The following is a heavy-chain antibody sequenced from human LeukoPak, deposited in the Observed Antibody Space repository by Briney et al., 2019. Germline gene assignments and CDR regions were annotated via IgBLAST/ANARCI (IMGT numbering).Heavy chain of an antibody. J-gene: IGHJ4*02. CDR1: GFTFSSYW. CDR2: INSDGTT. Sequence: GGSLRLSCAASGFTFSSYWMHWVRQVPGKGLVGVSRINSDGTTSYADSVKGRFTISRNNARNTLYLQMNNLRVEDTAVYYCARDGSLPDYWGQGTLVTVSS. CDR3: ARDGSLPDY. V-gene: IGHV3-74*01.